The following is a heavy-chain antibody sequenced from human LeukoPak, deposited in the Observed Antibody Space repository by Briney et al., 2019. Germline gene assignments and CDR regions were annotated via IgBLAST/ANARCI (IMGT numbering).Heavy chain of an antibody. Sequence: GGSPRLSCAASGFTFRSHAMNWVRQAPGKGLEWVSGISNSGDTTYYADSVKGRFSISRDNSKNTLYLQMDSLRAEDTAVYYCAIGWELHRFGYWGQGTLVTVSS. V-gene: IGHV3-23*01. CDR3: AIGWELHRFGY. CDR1: GFTFRSHA. CDR2: ISNSGDTT. J-gene: IGHJ4*02. D-gene: IGHD1-26*01.